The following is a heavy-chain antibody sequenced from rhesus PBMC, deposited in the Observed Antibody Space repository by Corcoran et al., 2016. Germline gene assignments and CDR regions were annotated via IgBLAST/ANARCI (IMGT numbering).Heavy chain of an antibody. J-gene: IGHJ4*01. D-gene: IGHD3S6*01. CDR2: IYCSGWGT. CDR1: GGSISDDYY. CDR3: ARAHEN. V-gene: IGHV4-106*01. Sequence: QVQLQESGPGLVKPSETLSLTCAVSGGSISDDYYWSWIRQPPGKGLEWIGYIYCSGWGTNYNPSLKTRVTISLDPSKNRFSLKLSSVTAADTAVYYCARAHENWGQGVLVTVSS.